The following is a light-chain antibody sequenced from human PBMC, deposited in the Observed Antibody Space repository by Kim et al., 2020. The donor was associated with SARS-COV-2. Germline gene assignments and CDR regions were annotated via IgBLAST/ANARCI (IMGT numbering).Light chain of an antibody. CDR3: SSYADSNNLV. Sequence: GQSVTIHCPGTSSDVGGYNYVSWYQQHPGKAPKLMIYEVSKRPSGVPDRFSGSKSGNTASLTVSGLQAEDEADYYCSSYADSNNLVFGGGTQLTVL. V-gene: IGLV2-8*01. CDR2: EVS. CDR1: SSDVGGYNY. J-gene: IGLJ2*01.